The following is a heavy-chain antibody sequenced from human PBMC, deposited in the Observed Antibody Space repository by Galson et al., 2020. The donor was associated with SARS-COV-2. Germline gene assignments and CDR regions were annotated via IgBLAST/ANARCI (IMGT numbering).Heavy chain of an antibody. V-gene: IGHV5-51*01. CDR3: ARGGYCSGRSCSTYNWFDP. D-gene: IGHD2-15*01. J-gene: IGHJ5*02. CDR1: GSSFTSYW. Sequence: GESLKISCKGSGSSFTSYWIAWVRQMPGKGLEWMGIIYPGDSKTRYSPSFQGQVTISADKSMSTAYLQWSSLKASDTAIHFCARGGYCSGRSCSTYNWFDPWGQGTLVTVSS. CDR2: IYPGDSKT.